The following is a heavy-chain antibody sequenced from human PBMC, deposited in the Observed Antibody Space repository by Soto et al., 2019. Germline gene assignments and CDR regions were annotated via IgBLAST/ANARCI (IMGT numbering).Heavy chain of an antibody. CDR3: ARGELYRGSGTDRQPFDY. CDR2: IYYRGST. D-gene: IGHD3-10*01. CDR1: GGSISSGGYY. J-gene: IGHJ4*02. V-gene: IGHV4-31*03. Sequence: QVQLQESGPGLVKPSQTLSLTCTVSGGSISSGGYYWSWIRQHPGKGREWIGYIYYRGSTYYKPYLQSRVTISVDTSKKQFSLKLSSVTAANTAVYYCARGELYRGSGTDRQPFDYWCQGTLVTVSS.